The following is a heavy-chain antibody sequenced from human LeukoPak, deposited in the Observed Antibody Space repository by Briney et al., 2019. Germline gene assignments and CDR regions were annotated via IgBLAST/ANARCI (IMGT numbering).Heavy chain of an antibody. J-gene: IGHJ6*04. D-gene: IGHD2-15*01. Sequence: SETLSLTCTVSGGSISSGAYYWSWIRQHPGKGLEWIGYIYYNGGTYSNPSLESRIIISVDTSKNQFSLKLSSVTAADTAVYYCARTPSAATRYYYYYGMDVWGKGTTVTVSS. V-gene: IGHV4-31*03. CDR2: IYYNGGT. CDR3: ARTPSAATRYYYYYGMDV. CDR1: GGSISSGAYY.